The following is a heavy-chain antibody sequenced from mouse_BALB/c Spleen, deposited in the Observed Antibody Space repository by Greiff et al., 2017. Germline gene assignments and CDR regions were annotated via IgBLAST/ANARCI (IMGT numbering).Heavy chain of an antibody. D-gene: IGHD2-1*01. J-gene: IGHJ3*01. CDR1: GDSITSGY. CDR2: ISYSGST. V-gene: IGHV3-8*02. CDR3: ARDGYGNYEFAY. Sequence: EVKLVESGPSLVKPSQTLSLTCSVTGDSITSGYWNWIRKFPGNKLEYMGYISYSGSTYYNPSLKSRISITRDTSKNQYYLQLNSVTTEDTATYYCARDGYGNYEFAYWGQGTLVTVSA.